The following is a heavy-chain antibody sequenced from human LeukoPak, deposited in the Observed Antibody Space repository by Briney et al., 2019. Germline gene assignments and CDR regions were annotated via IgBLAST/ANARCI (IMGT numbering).Heavy chain of an antibody. J-gene: IGHJ4*02. CDR2: INHSVST. V-gene: IGHV4-34*01. Sequence: SETLSLTCAVYGGSFSGYYWSWIRQPPGKGLEGIGEINHSVSTNNNPSLKSRVTISVDTSKNQSSLKLSSVTAAATAVYYCARGVVCSSGGSCYFDYWGQGTLVTVSS. D-gene: IGHD2-15*01. CDR3: ARGVVCSSGGSCYFDY. CDR1: GGSFSGYY.